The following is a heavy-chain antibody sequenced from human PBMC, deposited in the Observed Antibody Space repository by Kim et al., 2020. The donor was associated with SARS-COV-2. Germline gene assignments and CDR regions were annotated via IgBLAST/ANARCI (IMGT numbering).Heavy chain of an antibody. Sequence: GRSLRLSCAASGFSFSNYPIHWVRQAPGKGLEWVAGVTSDGSDKYYGESVKGRFTIFRDNSRKTVYLQINSLRVEDTAVFYCASGYGSSWYDPSFDYWGQGTQVTVSS. V-gene: IGHV3-30*04. J-gene: IGHJ4*02. CDR3: ASGYGSSWYDPSFDY. CDR1: GFSFSNYP. D-gene: IGHD6-13*01. CDR2: VTSDGSDK.